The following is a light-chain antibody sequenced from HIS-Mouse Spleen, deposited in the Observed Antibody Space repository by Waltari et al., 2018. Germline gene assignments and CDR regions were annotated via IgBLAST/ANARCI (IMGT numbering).Light chain of an antibody. CDR1: ELPKKY. V-gene: IGLV3-10*01. Sequence: SYELTQPPSVSVSPGQTARITCPGDELPKKYAYWYQQKSGQAPVLVIDEDSKRPSGIPERFSGSSSGTMATLTISGAQVEDEADYYCYSTDSSGNHRVFGGGTKLTVL. J-gene: IGLJ2*01. CDR3: YSTDSSGNHRV. CDR2: EDS.